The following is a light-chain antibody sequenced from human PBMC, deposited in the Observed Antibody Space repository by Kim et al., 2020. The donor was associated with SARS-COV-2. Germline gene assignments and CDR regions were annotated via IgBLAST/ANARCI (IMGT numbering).Light chain of an antibody. J-gene: IGLJ3*02. CDR1: TGDVGAYKS. Sequence: GQTVTISCTRRTGDVGAYKSVSWYQQQPGSPTKCLILDDTSRPSGVSNRFSGSRSGNTASLTISGLQAEDEADYYCSSYTSSRNWVFGGGTKLTVL. CDR2: DDT. CDR3: SSYTSSRNWV. V-gene: IGLV2-14*03.